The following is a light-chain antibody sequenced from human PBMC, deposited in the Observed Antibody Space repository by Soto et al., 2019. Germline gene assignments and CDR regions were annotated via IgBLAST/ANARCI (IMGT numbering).Light chain of an antibody. CDR2: HTS. CDR1: RSVSSY. V-gene: IGKV3-20*01. CDR3: QEYGSSFPWT. J-gene: IGKJ1*01. Sequence: VLTQSPATLSLSPGERSTLSCRASRSVSSYLAWYQQKPGQAPRVLIYHTSSRAAGIPDRFSGSGSGTDFTLTISRLEPEDFAVYYCQEYGSSFPWTFGQGTKVDIK.